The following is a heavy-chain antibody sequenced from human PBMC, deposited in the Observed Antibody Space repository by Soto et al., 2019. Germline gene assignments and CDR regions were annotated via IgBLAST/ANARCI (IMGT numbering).Heavy chain of an antibody. CDR1: GGSISSGGYS. Sequence: QLQLQESGSGLVKPPQTLSLTCAVSGGSISSGGYSWSWIRQPPGKGLEWIGYIYHSGSTYYNPSLKSRVTISVDRSKNPFSLKLSSVTAADTAVYYCASSHAGAHITAAVHWGQGTLVTVSS. CDR3: ASSHAGAHITAAVH. V-gene: IGHV4-30-2*01. J-gene: IGHJ4*02. CDR2: IYHSGST. D-gene: IGHD6-13*01.